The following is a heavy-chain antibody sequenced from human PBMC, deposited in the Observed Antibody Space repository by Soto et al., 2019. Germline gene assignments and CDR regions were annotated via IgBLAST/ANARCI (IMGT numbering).Heavy chain of an antibody. CDR1: GYTFTSYG. CDR2: INACDGNT. V-gene: IGHV1-18*01. J-gene: IGHJ5*02. Sequence: QVQLVQSGAEVKKPGASVKVSCKASGYTFTSYGISWVRQAPGQGLEWEGWINACDGNTNYAQKLQGRVTMTTDTSTSTAYMELRSLRSDDTAVFSCAGVLPPFDPWGQGTLVTVSS. CDR3: AGVLPPFDP.